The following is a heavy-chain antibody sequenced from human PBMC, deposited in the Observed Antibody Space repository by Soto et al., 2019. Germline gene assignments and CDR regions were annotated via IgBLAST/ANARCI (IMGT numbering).Heavy chain of an antibody. CDR1: GFTFSNAW. CDR2: IKSKTDGGTT. D-gene: IGHD4-17*01. Sequence: PGGSLRLSCAASGFTFSNAWMSWVRQAPGKGLEWVGRIKSKTDGGTTDYAAPVKGRFTISRDDSKNTLYLQMNSLKTEDTAVYYCTTDFDNGGNPAFDYWGQGTLVTGSS. CDR3: TTDFDNGGNPAFDY. J-gene: IGHJ4*02. V-gene: IGHV3-15*01.